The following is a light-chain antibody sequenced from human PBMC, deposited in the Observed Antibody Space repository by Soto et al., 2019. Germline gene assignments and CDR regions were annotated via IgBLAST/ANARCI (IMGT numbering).Light chain of an antibody. CDR2: GAS. J-gene: IGKJ2*01. Sequence: EVVMTQSPATLSVSPGERATLSCRASQSVGSYLAWYQQKPGQAPRLLIYGASTRATDIPDRFTCSGSGTDFTLTISSLQSEDFAVYYCQKYNTWPYTFGQGTELEI. V-gene: IGKV3-15*01. CDR3: QKYNTWPYT. CDR1: QSVGSY.